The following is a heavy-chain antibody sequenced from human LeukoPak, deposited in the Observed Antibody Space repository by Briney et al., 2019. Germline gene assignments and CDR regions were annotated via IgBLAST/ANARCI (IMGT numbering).Heavy chain of an antibody. CDR2: MNQDGSGK. V-gene: IGHV3-7*01. Sequence: RGSLRLSCVASGLTFSGHWMSWVRQAPGKGLEWVANMNQDGSGKYYVDSVKGRFIISRDNAKNSLYLQMYSLRAEDTAVYYCARGRYSYGLFFYWGQGTLVTVSS. CDR3: ARGRYSYGLFFY. D-gene: IGHD5-18*01. J-gene: IGHJ4*02. CDR1: GLTFSGHW.